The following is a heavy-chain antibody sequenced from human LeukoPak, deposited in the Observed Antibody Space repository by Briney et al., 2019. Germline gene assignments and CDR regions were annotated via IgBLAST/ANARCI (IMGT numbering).Heavy chain of an antibody. D-gene: IGHD3-10*01. CDR2: IYYSGST. CDR3: ARATPSGGYYYYYGMDV. J-gene: IGHJ6*02. Sequence: SGTLSFTCAVSGGSISSSNWWSWVRQPPGKGLEWIGYIYYSGSTNYNPPLKSRVTISVDTSKNQFSLKLSSVTAADTAVYYCARATPSGGYYYYYGMDVWGQGTTVTVSS. V-gene: IGHV4-4*02. CDR1: GGSISSSNW.